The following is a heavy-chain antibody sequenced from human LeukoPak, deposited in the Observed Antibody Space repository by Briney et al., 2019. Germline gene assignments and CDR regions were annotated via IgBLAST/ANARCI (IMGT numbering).Heavy chain of an antibody. J-gene: IGHJ4*02. CDR1: GYTFTTEW. CDR2: IYPGDSDT. V-gene: IGHV5-51*01. Sequence: GESLKISCKGSGYTFTTEWIGWVRQMPGKGLEWMGIIYPGDSDTRYSPSFQGQVTISADKSISTAYLQWSSLKASDTAMYYCARLYSNYAFDYWGQGTLVTVSS. CDR3: ARLYSNYAFDY. D-gene: IGHD4-11*01.